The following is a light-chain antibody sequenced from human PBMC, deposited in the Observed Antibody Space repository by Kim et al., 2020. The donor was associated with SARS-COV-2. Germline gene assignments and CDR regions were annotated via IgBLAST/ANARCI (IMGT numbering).Light chain of an antibody. CDR3: QQYGSSPRT. Sequence: PGERATLSGGASQSVDSNYLAWYKQKPGQAPRLLIFGASSRATGIPDRFSGSESGTDFTLTISRLEPEDFAVYYCQQYGSSPRTFGQGTKVDIK. V-gene: IGKV3-20*01. CDR2: GAS. CDR1: QSVDSNY. J-gene: IGKJ1*01.